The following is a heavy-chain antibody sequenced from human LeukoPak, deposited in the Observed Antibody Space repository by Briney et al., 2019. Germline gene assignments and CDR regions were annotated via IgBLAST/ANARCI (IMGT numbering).Heavy chain of an antibody. D-gene: IGHD6-13*01. J-gene: IGHJ5*02. Sequence: ASVKVSCKASGYTFTNYYMHWVRQAPGQGLEWMGIINPSGGSTTYAQKFQGRVTMARDTSTSTAYMELSSLRSEDTAVYYCARDWYTMNWFDPWGQGTLVTVFS. V-gene: IGHV1-46*01. CDR3: ARDWYTMNWFDP. CDR1: GYTFTNYY. CDR2: INPSGGST.